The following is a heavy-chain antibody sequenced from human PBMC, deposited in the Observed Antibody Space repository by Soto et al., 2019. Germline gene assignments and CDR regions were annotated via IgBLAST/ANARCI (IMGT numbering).Heavy chain of an antibody. Sequence: QVQLVQSGAEVKKPGSSVKVSCKASGGTFSSYAISWVRQAPGQGLEWMGGIIPIFGTANYAQKFQGRVTITADESTSTAYMELSSLRSEDTAAYYCARVLGYCSGGSCYSGYYYYGMDVWGQGTTVTVSS. D-gene: IGHD2-15*01. CDR1: GGTFSSYA. CDR2: IIPIFGTA. CDR3: ARVLGYCSGGSCYSGYYYYGMDV. V-gene: IGHV1-69*01. J-gene: IGHJ6*02.